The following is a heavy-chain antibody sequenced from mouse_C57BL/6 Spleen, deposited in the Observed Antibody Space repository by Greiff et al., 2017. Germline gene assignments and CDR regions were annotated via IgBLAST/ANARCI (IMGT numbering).Heavy chain of an antibody. CDR2: IYPGDGDT. CDR3: ARRHYGSSYRYFDV. Sequence: VQLQQSGAELVKPGASVKISCKASGYAFSSYWMNWVKQRPGKGLEWIGQIYPGDGDTNYNGKFKGKATLTADKSSSTAYMQLSSLTSEDSAVYVCARRHYGSSYRYFDVWGTGTTVTVSS. J-gene: IGHJ1*03. V-gene: IGHV1-80*01. CDR1: GYAFSSYW. D-gene: IGHD1-1*01.